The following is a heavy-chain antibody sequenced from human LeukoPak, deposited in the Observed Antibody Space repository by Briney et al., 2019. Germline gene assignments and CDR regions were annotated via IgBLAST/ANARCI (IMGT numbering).Heavy chain of an antibody. CDR1: GGSNSSGIYY. D-gene: IGHD4-17*01. V-gene: IGHV4-61*02. CDR3: ASPKYDYGDYEEDY. Sequence: SETLSLNCSVSGGSNSSGIYYWSWIPPPAGEGLVGFRRIYTSGITNYNPSLNSRVTISVDTSKHQFSLKLSSVTAADTAVYYCASPKYDYGDYEEDYWGQGTLVTVSS. CDR2: IYTSGIT. J-gene: IGHJ4*02.